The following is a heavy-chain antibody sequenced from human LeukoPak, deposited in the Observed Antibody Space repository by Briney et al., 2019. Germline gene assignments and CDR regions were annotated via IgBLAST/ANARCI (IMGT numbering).Heavy chain of an antibody. D-gene: IGHD2-15*01. J-gene: IGHJ3*02. Sequence: GGSLSLSCAASEFTFSSYEMNWVRQAPGKGPEWVSYISLGSTTIYYTDSVKGRFTISRDNAKNSLYLQMNSLRAEDTAVYYCARGGSCRGGTCYSLNAFDIWRQGTVVTVSS. CDR3: ARGGSCRGGTCYSLNAFDI. V-gene: IGHV3-48*03. CDR1: EFTFSSYE. CDR2: ISLGSTTI.